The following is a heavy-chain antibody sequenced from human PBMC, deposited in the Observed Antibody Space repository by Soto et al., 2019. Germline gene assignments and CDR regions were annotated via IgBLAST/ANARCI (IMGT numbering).Heavy chain of an antibody. CDR1: GFSLSTSGVG. V-gene: IGHV2-5*02. CDR3: AHKRAYDYLLYYFDY. Sequence: SGPKLVNPTQTLTLTCTFSGFSLSTSGVGVGWIRQPPGKALEWLALIYWDDDKRYSPSLKSRLTITKDTSKNQVVLTMTNMDPVDTATYYCAHKRAYDYLLYYFDYWGQGTLVTVSS. J-gene: IGHJ4*02. CDR2: IYWDDDK. D-gene: IGHD3-16*01.